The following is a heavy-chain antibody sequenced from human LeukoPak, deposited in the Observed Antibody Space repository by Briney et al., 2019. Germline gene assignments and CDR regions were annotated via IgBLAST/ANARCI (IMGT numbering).Heavy chain of an antibody. J-gene: IGHJ4*02. D-gene: IGHD5-24*01. CDR1: GFTFSPYP. V-gene: IGHV3-48*04. CDR2: ISGGSDTI. CDR3: ARDLGRDRYFDS. Sequence: GGSLRLSCAASGFTFSPYPMNWVRQAPGKGLEWVSYISGGSDTIHYADSVKGRFTISRDNAKNSLYLQMDSLRAEDTAVYYCARDLGRDRYFDSWGQGTLVTVSS.